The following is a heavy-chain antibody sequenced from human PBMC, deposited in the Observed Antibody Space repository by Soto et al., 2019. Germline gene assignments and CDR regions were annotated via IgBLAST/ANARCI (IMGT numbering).Heavy chain of an antibody. CDR3: ARAFGSGSYYDDYYYGMDV. V-gene: IGHV1-69*02. CDR1: GGTFSSYT. Sequence: QVQLVQSGAEVKKPGSSVKVSCKASGGTFSSYTISWVRQAPGQGLEWMGRIIPILGIANYAQKFQGRVTITADKSTSTAYMELRSLRSEDTAVYYCARAFGSGSYYDDYYYGMDVWGQGTTVTVSS. D-gene: IGHD1-26*01. CDR2: IIPILGIA. J-gene: IGHJ6*02.